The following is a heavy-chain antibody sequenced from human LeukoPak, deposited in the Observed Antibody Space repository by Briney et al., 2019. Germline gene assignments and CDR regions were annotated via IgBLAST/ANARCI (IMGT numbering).Heavy chain of an antibody. CDR1: GGSISSGGYY. J-gene: IGHJ3*02. D-gene: IGHD5-24*01. CDR3: ARAPWGEMATITGAFDI. CDR2: IYYSGST. Sequence: SETLSLTCTVSGGSISSGGYYWSWIRQHPGKGLEWIGYIYYSGSTYYNPPLKSRVTISVDTSKNQFSLKLSSVTAADTAVYYCARAPWGEMATITGAFDIWGQGTMVTVSS. V-gene: IGHV4-31*03.